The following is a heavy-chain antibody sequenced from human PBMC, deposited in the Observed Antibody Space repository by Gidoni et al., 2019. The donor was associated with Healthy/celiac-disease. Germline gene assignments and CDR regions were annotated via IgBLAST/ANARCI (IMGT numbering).Heavy chain of an antibody. V-gene: IGHV3-48*01. Sequence: EVQLVASGGGLLQPGGSLRLSCAASGFTFSSYCIHWVRQAPGKGLEWVSYISSSSSTIYYADSVKGRCTISRDNAKNSLYLQMNSLRAEETAVYYCASNYDFWSGYYTGYYYYGMDVWGQGTTVTVSS. CDR3: ASNYDFWSGYYTGYYYYGMDV. CDR2: ISSSSSTI. D-gene: IGHD3-3*01. J-gene: IGHJ6*02. CDR1: GFTFSSYC.